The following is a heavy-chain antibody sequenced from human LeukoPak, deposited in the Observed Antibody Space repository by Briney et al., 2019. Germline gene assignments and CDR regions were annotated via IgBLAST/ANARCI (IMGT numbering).Heavy chain of an antibody. CDR3: ARHGAAAGLDY. CDR1: GYSFTTYW. D-gene: IGHD6-13*01. Sequence: GESLKISCKGSGYSFTTYWIAWVRQMPGKGLEWMGVMFPGDSDTKYSPSFQGQVTISADKSISTAYLQWSSLKASDTAMYYCARHGAAAGLDYWGQGTLVTVSS. J-gene: IGHJ4*02. CDR2: MFPGDSDT. V-gene: IGHV5-51*01.